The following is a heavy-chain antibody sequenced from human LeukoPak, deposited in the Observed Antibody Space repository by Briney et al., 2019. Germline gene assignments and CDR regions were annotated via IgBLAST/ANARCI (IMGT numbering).Heavy chain of an antibody. CDR1: GFTFSSYW. CDR2: IKQDGSEK. J-gene: IGHJ5*02. CDR3: ARRMAGKYYYGSGSYYTVVNHNWFDP. Sequence: GGSLRLSCAASGFTFSSYWMSWVRQAPGKELEWVANIKQDGSEKYYVDSVKGRFTISRDNAKNSLYLQMNSLRVEDTAVYYCARRMAGKYYYGSGSYYTVVNHNWFDPWGQGTLVTVSS. D-gene: IGHD3-10*01. V-gene: IGHV3-7*01.